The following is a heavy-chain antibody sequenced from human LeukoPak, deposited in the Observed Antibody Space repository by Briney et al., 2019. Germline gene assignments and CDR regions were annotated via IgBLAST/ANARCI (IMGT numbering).Heavy chain of an antibody. CDR1: GGSFRGYY. CDR2: INHSGST. Sequence: SETLSLTCAVYGGSFRGYYWSWIRQPPGKGLEWIGEINHSGSTNYHPSLKSRVTISVDTSKNQFSLKLSSVTAADTAVYYCARVDGSCSGGSCPSGNWFDPWGQGTLVTVSS. CDR3: ARVDGSCSGGSCPSGNWFDP. V-gene: IGHV4-34*01. D-gene: IGHD2-15*01. J-gene: IGHJ5*02.